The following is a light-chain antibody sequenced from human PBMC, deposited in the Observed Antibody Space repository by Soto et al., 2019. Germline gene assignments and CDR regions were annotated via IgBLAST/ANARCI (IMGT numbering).Light chain of an antibody. CDR2: KAP. CDR1: QSINNW. CDR3: QQYNSYLWT. J-gene: IGKJ1*01. V-gene: IGKV1-5*03. Sequence: DIQMTQSPSTLSASVGDRVTITCRASQSINNWLAWYQQKPGKAPKLLIYKAPNLESGVPSRFSVSGSGTEFTLTISSLQPDDFATYYCQQYNSYLWTFGQGTKVDIK.